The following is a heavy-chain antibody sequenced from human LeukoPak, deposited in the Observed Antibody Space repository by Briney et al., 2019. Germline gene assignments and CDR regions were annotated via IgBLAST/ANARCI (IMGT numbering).Heavy chain of an antibody. CDR3: ARLAYGSGSYGEYYFDY. J-gene: IGHJ4*02. CDR2: IIPILGIA. V-gene: IGHV1-69*04. D-gene: IGHD3-10*01. Sequence: SVKVSCKASGGTFSSYAISWVRQAPGQGLEWMGRIIPILGIANYAQKFQGRVTITADKSTSTAYMELSSLRSEDTAVYYCARLAYGSGSYGEYYFDYWGQGTLVTVSS. CDR1: GGTFSSYA.